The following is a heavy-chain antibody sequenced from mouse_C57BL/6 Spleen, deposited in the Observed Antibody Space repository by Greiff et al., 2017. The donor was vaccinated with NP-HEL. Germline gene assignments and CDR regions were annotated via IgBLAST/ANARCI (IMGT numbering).Heavy chain of an antibody. J-gene: IGHJ4*01. Sequence: VQLQQPGAELVMPGASVKLSCKASGYTFTSYWMHWVKQRPGQGLEWIGEIDPSDSYTNYNQKFTGTSTLTVDKSSSTAYMQLSSLTSEDSAVYYCARWDSNYAMDDWGQGTSVTVSS. CDR3: ARWDSNYAMDD. CDR2: IDPSDSYT. CDR1: GYTFTSYW. V-gene: IGHV1-69*01. D-gene: IGHD2-5*01.